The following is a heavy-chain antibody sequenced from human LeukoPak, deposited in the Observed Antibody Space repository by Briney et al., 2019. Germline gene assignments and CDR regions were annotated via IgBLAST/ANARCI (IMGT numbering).Heavy chain of an antibody. CDR2: IRSKANNYAT. D-gene: IGHD4-17*01. CDR3: TRRADYGDHNIDY. J-gene: IGHJ4*02. Sequence: GGSLRLSCAASGFTFSGSAMHWVRQASGKGLEWVGRIRSKANNYATSYAASVRGRFTISRDDSKNTANLQMNSLKIEDTAVYYCTRRADYGDHNIDYWGQGTLVTVSS. V-gene: IGHV3-73*01. CDR1: GFTFSGSA.